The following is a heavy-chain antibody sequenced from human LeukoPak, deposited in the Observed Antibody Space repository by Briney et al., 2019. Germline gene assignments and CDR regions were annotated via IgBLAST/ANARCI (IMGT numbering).Heavy chain of an antibody. CDR3: ASWGFEQHFDY. J-gene: IGHJ4*02. Sequence: SETLSLTCTVSGGSISSYYWSWIRQPPGKGLEWIGSIYYSGSTYYNPSLKSRVTISVDTSKNQFSLKLSSVTAADTAVYYCASWGFEQHFDYWGQGTLVTVSS. CDR1: GGSISSYY. V-gene: IGHV4-39*01. D-gene: IGHD3-9*01. CDR2: IYYSGST.